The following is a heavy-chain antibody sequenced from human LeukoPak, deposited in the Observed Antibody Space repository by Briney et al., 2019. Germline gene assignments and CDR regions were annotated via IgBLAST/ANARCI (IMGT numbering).Heavy chain of an antibody. CDR1: GGSFSGYY. CDR2: INHSGST. Sequence: SETLSLTCAVYGGSFSGYYWSWIRQPPGKGLEWIGEINHSGSTNYNPSLKSRVTISVDTSKNQFSLKLSSVTAADTAVYYCARAVVRGRCYMDVWGKGTTVTISS. V-gene: IGHV4-34*01. J-gene: IGHJ6*03. D-gene: IGHD3-10*01. CDR3: ARAVVRGRCYMDV.